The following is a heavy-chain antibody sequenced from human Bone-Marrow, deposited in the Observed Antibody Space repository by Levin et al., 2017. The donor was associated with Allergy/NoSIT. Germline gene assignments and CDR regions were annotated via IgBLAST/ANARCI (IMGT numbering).Heavy chain of an antibody. CDR1: GGSISIYY. V-gene: IGHV4-4*07. CDR3: ARASQGHAYGAFDL. Sequence: AGGSLRLSCTVSGGSISIYYWTWIRQPAGKGLEWIGRIFTSGNTNYNPSLKSRVTMSIDTSKNQFSLTLSSVIAADTAVYFCARASQGHAYGAFDLWGQGIEVNVSS. D-gene: IGHD3-16*01. J-gene: IGHJ3*01. CDR2: IFTSGNT.